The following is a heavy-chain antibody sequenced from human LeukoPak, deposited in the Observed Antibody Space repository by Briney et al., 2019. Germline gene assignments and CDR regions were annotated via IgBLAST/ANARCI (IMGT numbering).Heavy chain of an antibody. CDR1: GGSISSYY. CDR2: IYTSGTT. D-gene: IGHD3-9*01. V-gene: IGHV4-4*07. Sequence: TSETLTLTCTVSGGSISSYYWSWIRQPAGKGLEWIGRIYTSGTTNYNPSLKSRVTISADTSKNQFSLKLSSVTAADTAVYYCAALSPGYLNYWGQGTLVTVSS. J-gene: IGHJ4*02. CDR3: AALSPGYLNY.